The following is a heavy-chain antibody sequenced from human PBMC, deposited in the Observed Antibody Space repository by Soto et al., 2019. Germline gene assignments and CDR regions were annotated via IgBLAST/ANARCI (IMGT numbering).Heavy chain of an antibody. CDR2: ISGSGGST. D-gene: IGHD5-18*01. CDR3: AKDLGYSYGYDYFYYYGMDV. CDR1: GFTFSSYA. J-gene: IGHJ6*02. Sequence: PGGSLRLSCAASGFTFSSYAMSWVRQAPGKGLEWVSAISGSGGSTYYADSVKGRFTISRDNSKNTLYLQMNSLRAEDTAVYYCAKDLGYSYGYDYFYYYGMDVWGQGTTVTVSS. V-gene: IGHV3-23*01.